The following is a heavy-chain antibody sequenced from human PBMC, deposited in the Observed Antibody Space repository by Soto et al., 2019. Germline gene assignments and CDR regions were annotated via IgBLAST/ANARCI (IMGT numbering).Heavy chain of an antibody. CDR3: ARGQYSGYDYYYYYAMDV. V-gene: IGHV1-3*01. CDR1: GYTFISYA. CDR2: INAGNDNT. D-gene: IGHD5-12*01. J-gene: IGHJ6*02. Sequence: GASVKVSCKASGYTFISYAMHWVRQAPGQRLEWIGWINAGNDNTKYSQKFQGRVTITRDTSASTAYMELSSLRSEDTAVYYCARGQYSGYDYYYYYAMDVWGQGTTVTVSS.